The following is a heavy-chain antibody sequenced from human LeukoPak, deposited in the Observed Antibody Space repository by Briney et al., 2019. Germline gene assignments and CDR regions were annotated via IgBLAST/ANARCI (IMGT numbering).Heavy chain of an antibody. Sequence: SHTLSLTCAISGDSVFNNSAAWNWIGQSPARGLERLGRTYYRSKWYNDYAVSVTSRITISPDTSKNQFSLQLKSVTPEDTAVYYCARGRSWGESGFDYWGQGTLVTVSS. V-gene: IGHV6-1*01. CDR1: GDSVFNNSAA. J-gene: IGHJ4*02. CDR2: TYYRSKWYN. D-gene: IGHD6-13*01. CDR3: ARGRSWGESGFDY.